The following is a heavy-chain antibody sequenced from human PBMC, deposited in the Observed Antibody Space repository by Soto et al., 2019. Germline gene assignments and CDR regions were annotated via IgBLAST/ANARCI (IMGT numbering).Heavy chain of an antibody. CDR2: ISGGGDTT. J-gene: IGHJ4*02. D-gene: IGHD3-10*01. Sequence: EVQLLESGGCLVQPGGSLRLSCAASGFTFNNYAMTWVRQATGKGLEWCSAISGGGDTTSYADSVKGRFTVSRDGSKNTLYLEMSSLRAEDTALYYCAKGRGGSGSLTPRVDFWGQGTLVTVS. CDR3: AKGRGGSGSLTPRVDF. V-gene: IGHV3-23*01. CDR1: GFTFNNYA.